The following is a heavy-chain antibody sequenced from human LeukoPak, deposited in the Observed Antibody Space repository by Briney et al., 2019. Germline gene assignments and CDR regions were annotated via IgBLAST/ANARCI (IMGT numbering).Heavy chain of an antibody. D-gene: IGHD2-21*02. CDR3: AKEGPYCGGDCYGVFDY. CDR1: GFTVSSNY. J-gene: IGHJ4*02. Sequence: GGSLRLSCAASGFTVSSNYMSWVSQAPGKGLEWVSVIYSGGRTYYADSVKGPFTISRDNSKNTLYLQINSLTAEDTAVYYCAKEGPYCGGDCYGVFDYWGQGTLVTVSS. V-gene: IGHV3-53*01. CDR2: IYSGGRT.